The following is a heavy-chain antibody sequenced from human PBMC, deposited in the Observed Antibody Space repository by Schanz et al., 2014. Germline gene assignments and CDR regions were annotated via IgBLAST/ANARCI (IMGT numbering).Heavy chain of an antibody. CDR1: GFTFSSYA. Sequence: EVQLLESGGGLVQPGGSLRLSCAASGFTFSSYAMSWVRQAPGKGLEWVSYVSRSTPDIYYADSVKGRFTMSRDNAKNSVFLQMNSLRAEDTAVYYCAKGRFGELSAFDIWGQGTMVTVSS. J-gene: IGHJ3*02. CDR2: VSRSTPDI. V-gene: IGHV3-48*01. CDR3: AKGRFGELSAFDI. D-gene: IGHD3-10*01.